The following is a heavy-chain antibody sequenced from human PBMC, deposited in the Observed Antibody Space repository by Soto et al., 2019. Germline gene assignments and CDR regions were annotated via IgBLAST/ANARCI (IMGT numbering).Heavy chain of an antibody. Sequence: ASVKVSCKASGYTFTNYAMHWVRQAPGQRLEWMGWINAGNGNTKYSQKFQGRVTMTRNTSISTAYMELSSLRSEDTAVYYCAREISGSYRFDYWGQGTLVTVSS. CDR3: AREISGSYRFDY. V-gene: IGHV1-3*01. D-gene: IGHD1-26*01. CDR2: INAGNGNT. CDR1: GYTFTNYA. J-gene: IGHJ4*02.